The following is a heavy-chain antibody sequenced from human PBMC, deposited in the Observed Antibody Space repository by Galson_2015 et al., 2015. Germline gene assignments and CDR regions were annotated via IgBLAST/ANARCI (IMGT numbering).Heavy chain of an antibody. Sequence: SLRLSCAASGFIFSNYAMSWVRQAPGKGLEWVSTVSRGGGTTTYADSVKGRFTISRDNSKNTLYLQMNSLRAEDTAVYYCAKERLARGIDYWGQGTLVTVSS. V-gene: IGHV3-23*01. J-gene: IGHJ4*02. CDR3: AKERLARGIDY. D-gene: IGHD3-10*01. CDR2: VSRGGGTT. CDR1: GFIFSNYA.